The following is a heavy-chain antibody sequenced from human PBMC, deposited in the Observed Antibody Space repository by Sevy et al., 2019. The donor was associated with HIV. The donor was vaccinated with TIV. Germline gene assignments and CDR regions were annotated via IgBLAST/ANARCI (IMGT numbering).Heavy chain of an antibody. CDR1: SGSITSSGDY. CDR2: MYFNGRS. J-gene: IGHJ4*02. V-gene: IGHV4-39*02. CDR3: XXXXPDDYFDQ. D-gene: IGHD3-16*01. Sequence: SETLSLTCTVSSGSITSSGDYWGWVRQPPGKGLEWIASMYFNGRSHYNPSLRSRVTLSFDTSKNHFSLRLSSVTAAXXXXXXXXXXXPDDYFDQWGRGTLVTVSS.